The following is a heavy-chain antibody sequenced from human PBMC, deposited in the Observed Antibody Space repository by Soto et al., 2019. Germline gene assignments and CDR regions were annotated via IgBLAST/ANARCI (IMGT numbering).Heavy chain of an antibody. CDR3: AKETRWLQFSYFDY. CDR1: GFTFSSYA. J-gene: IGHJ4*02. V-gene: IGHV3-23*01. Sequence: VGSLRLSCAASGFTFSSYAMSWVRQAPGKGLEWVAAISGSGGSTYYADSVKGRFTISRDNSKNTLYLQMNSLRAEDTAVYYCAKETRWLQFSYFDYWGQGTPVTVSS. D-gene: IGHD5-12*01. CDR2: ISGSGGST.